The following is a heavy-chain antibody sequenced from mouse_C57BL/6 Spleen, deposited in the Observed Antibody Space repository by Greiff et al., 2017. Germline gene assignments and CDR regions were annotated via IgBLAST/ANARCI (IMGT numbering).Heavy chain of an antibody. J-gene: IGHJ2*01. Sequence: EVQLQQSGPELVKPGASVKISCKASGYTFTDYYMNWVKQSHGKSLEWIGDINPNNGGTSYNQKFKGKATLTVDKSSSTAYMELRSLTSEDSAVYYCARYVDTVGYYFDYWGQGTTLTVSS. V-gene: IGHV1-26*01. CDR3: ARYVDTVGYYFDY. CDR1: GYTFTDYY. D-gene: IGHD5-1-1*01. CDR2: INPNNGGT.